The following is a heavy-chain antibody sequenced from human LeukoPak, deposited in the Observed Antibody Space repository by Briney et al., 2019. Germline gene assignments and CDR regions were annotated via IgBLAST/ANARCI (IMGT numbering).Heavy chain of an antibody. CDR2: IYYSGST. Sequence: SEALSLTCTVSGGSISGNSYYWGWIRQPPGKGLDWIGSIYYSGSTYYNPSLKSRVTISVDTSKSQFSLKLNSVTAADTAVYYCARLRPYHYGYMDVWGKGTTVT. V-gene: IGHV4-39*01. D-gene: IGHD3-10*01. CDR1: GGSISGNSYY. CDR3: ARLRPYHYGYMDV. J-gene: IGHJ6*03.